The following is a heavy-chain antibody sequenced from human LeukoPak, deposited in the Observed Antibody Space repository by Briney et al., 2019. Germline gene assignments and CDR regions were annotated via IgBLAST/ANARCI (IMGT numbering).Heavy chain of an antibody. Sequence: ASVKVSCKASGYTFTGYYMHWVRQAPGQGLEWMGWINPNSGGTNYAQKFQGRVTMTRDTSISTAYMELSRLRSDDTAVYYCASFIVGATPPGAFDIWGQGIMVTVSS. CDR3: ASFIVGATPPGAFDI. CDR1: GYTFTGYY. J-gene: IGHJ3*02. D-gene: IGHD1-26*01. V-gene: IGHV1-2*02. CDR2: INPNSGGT.